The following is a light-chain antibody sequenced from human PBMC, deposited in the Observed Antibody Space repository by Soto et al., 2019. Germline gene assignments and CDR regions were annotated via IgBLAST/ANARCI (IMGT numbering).Light chain of an antibody. CDR2: EVS. V-gene: IGLV2-14*01. CDR3: SSYAIGNIWV. CDR1: SSDVGGYNF. Sequence: QSALTQPASVSGSPGQSITISCTGTSSDVGGYNFISWYQQHPGKVPKLIIYEVSNRPSGVSNRFSGSKSFNTASLTISGLHTEDAADYYCSSYAIGNIWVFGGGTKLTVL. J-gene: IGLJ3*02.